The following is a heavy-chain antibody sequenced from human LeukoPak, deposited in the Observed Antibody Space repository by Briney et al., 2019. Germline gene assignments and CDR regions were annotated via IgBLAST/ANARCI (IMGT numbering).Heavy chain of an antibody. CDR3: ARGLLYSGGWYPYY. V-gene: IGHV4-34*01. CDR1: GGSFSGYY. Sequence: SETLSLTCAVYGGSFSGYYWSWIRQPPGKGLEWIGEINHSGSTNYNPSLKSRVTISVDTSKNQFSLKLSSVTAADTAVYYCARGLLYSGGWYPYYWGQGTLVTVSS. J-gene: IGHJ4*02. CDR2: INHSGST. D-gene: IGHD6-19*01.